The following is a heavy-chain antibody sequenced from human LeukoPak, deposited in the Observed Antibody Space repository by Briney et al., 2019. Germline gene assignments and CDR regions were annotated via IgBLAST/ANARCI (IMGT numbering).Heavy chain of an antibody. V-gene: IGHV4-34*01. CDR3: ARLGAGPTYYDFWSGYSSFYFDY. CDR1: GGSFSGYY. Sequence: PSETLSLTCAVYGGSFSGYYWSWIRQPPGKGLXXXXXXXXXXXXXYNPSLKSRVTISVDTSKNQFSLKLSSVTAADTAVFYCARLGAGPTYYDFWSGYSSFYFDYWGQGTLVTVSS. CDR2: XXXXXXX. J-gene: IGHJ4*02. D-gene: IGHD3-3*01.